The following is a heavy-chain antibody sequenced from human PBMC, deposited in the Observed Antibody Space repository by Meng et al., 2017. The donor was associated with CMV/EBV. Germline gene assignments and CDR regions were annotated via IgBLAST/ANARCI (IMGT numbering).Heavy chain of an antibody. CDR1: GVTFSSYA. J-gene: IGHJ4*02. Sequence: AASGVTFSSYAMHWVRQAPGKGLEWVAVISYDGSNKYYADSVQGRFTFSRDNSKNTLYLQMNSLRAEAPAVYYCARDGAGDEGYFDYWGQGTLVTVSS. D-gene: IGHD4/OR15-4a*01. CDR3: ARDGAGDEGYFDY. V-gene: IGHV3-30-3*01. CDR2: ISYDGSNK.